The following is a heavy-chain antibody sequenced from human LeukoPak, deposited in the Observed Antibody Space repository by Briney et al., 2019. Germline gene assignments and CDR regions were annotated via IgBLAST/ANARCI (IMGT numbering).Heavy chain of an antibody. CDR3: ARVPTGYRYFDL. CDR2: MHQSSTT. D-gene: IGHD1-1*01. V-gene: IGHV4-34*01. Sequence: SETLSLICAVYGGSFSGYYWSWIRQTPGKGMEWIGEMHQSSTTNYNPFLNIRVTISVNTSTNQFSLKLSSVTAADTAVYYCARVPTGYRYFDLWGRGTLVTVSS. CDR1: GGSFSGYY. J-gene: IGHJ2*01.